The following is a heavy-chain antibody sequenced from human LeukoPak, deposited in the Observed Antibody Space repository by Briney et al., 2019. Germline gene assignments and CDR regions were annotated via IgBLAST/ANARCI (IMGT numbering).Heavy chain of an antibody. V-gene: IGHV4-39*07. J-gene: IGHJ4*02. CDR2: IYYSGST. CDR1: GGSISSSSYY. CDR3: ARSLGLLWFGELPPAPDY. Sequence: PSETLSLTCTVSGGSISSSSYYWGWIRQPPGKGLEWIGNIYYSGSTYYNPSLKSRVTISVDTSKNQFSLKLSSVTAADTAVYYCARSLGLLWFGELPPAPDYWGQGTLVTVSP. D-gene: IGHD3-10*01.